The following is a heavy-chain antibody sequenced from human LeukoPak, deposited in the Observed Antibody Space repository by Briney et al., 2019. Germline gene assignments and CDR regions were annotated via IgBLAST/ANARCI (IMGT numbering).Heavy chain of an antibody. J-gene: IGHJ4*02. CDR2: ISGSSGST. V-gene: IGHV3-23*01. CDR3: TRGGGGVSVDY. D-gene: IGHD2-8*01. CDR1: GFTFSSYA. Sequence: GGSLRLSCAASGFTFSSYAMTWVRQAPGKGLEWVSVISGSSGSTYYADSVKGRFTISRDNSKNTLYLQMNSLRAEDTAVYYCTRGGGGVSVDYWGQGALVAVSS.